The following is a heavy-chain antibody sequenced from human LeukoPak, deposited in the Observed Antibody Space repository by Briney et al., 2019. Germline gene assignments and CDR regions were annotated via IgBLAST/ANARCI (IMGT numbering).Heavy chain of an antibody. Sequence: SETLSLTCTVSNGSITTSSYNWGWLRQPPGKGLEWIGNIDYSGSTYYNPSLKSRFTMTVDTAKNQFFLKLTSLPTAATAVYYCAKPNGYGLIYIGGQGKMVPVSP. V-gene: IGHV4-39*07. CDR1: NGSITTSSYN. CDR3: AKPNGYGLIYI. J-gene: IGHJ3*02. CDR2: IDYSGST. D-gene: IGHD3-10*01.